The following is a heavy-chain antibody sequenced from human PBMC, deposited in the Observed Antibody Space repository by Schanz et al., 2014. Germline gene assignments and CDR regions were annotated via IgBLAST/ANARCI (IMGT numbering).Heavy chain of an antibody. CDR3: AKDAENTAMLTDYFAS. CDR1: GFTFSSYW. J-gene: IGHJ4*02. D-gene: IGHD5-18*01. CDR2: ISGSGGNT. Sequence: EVQLLESGGGLVQPGGSLRLSCAASGFTFSSYWMHWVRQVPGKGLVWVSIISGSGGNTYYADAVRGRFTISRDNSKTTWYLQMNSLRAEDTAVYYCAKDAENTAMLTDYFASGRQGPLVTVS. V-gene: IGHV3-23*01.